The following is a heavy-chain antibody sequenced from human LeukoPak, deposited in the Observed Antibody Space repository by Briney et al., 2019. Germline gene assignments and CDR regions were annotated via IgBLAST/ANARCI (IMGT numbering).Heavy chain of an antibody. CDR1: GGSFSGYY. V-gene: IGHV4-34*01. CDR3: ARGLQLWLRGVWYWFDP. D-gene: IGHD5-18*01. Sequence: SETLSLTCAVYGGSFSGYYWSWIRQPPGKGLEWIGEINHSGSTNYNPSLKSRFTISVDTSKNQFSLKLSSVTAADTAVYYCARGLQLWLRGVWYWFDPWGQGTLVTVSS. CDR2: INHSGST. J-gene: IGHJ5*02.